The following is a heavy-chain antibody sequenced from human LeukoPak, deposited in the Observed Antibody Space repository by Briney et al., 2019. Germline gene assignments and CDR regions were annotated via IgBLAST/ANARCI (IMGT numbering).Heavy chain of an antibody. CDR2: IFHDGRT. CDR1: GGSFSGYY. J-gene: IGHJ4*02. D-gene: IGHD2-15*01. V-gene: IGHV4-34*12. Sequence: SETLSLTCAVYGGSFSGYYWSWIRQPPGKGLEVIAGIFHDGRTYYNPSVQSRVTISADTFRNRFSLKLKSVTAADAAVYYCARDIGWTKGPFDYWGQGTLVTVSS. CDR3: ARDIGWTKGPFDY.